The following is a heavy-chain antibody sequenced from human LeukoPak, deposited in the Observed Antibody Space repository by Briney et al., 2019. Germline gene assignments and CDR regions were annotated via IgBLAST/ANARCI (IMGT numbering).Heavy chain of an antibody. V-gene: IGHV3-30*02. J-gene: IGHJ4*02. CDR1: GFTFSSYG. D-gene: IGHD5-24*01. Sequence: GGSLRLSCAASGFTFSSYGMHWVRQAPGKGLEWVAFIRHDGSNKYYADSVKGRFTISRDNSKNTLYLQMNSLRVEDTAVYYCAKSGYNRFDYWGQGTLVTVSS. CDR3: AKSGYNRFDY. CDR2: IRHDGSNK.